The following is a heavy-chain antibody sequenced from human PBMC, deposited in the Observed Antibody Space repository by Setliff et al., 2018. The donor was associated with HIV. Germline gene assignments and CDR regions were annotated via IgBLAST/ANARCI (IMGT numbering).Heavy chain of an antibody. V-gene: IGHV4-39*02. Sequence: TSETLSLTCSVSGASITISSYYWGWIRQPPGKGLEWSGSVYHNGSTHHNPPLQSRVTISADTSRHQFSLKLTSVTAADTAVYYCARDRDESSGYSESWGQGTLVTVSS. J-gene: IGHJ4*02. CDR1: GASITISSYY. CDR2: VYHNGST. CDR3: ARDRDESSGYSES. D-gene: IGHD3-22*01.